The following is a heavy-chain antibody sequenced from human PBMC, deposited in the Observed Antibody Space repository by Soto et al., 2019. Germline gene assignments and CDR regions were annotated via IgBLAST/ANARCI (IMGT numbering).Heavy chain of an antibody. J-gene: IGHJ5*02. CDR3: ARVPGP. D-gene: IGHD7-27*01. CDR2: IYHSGST. Sequence: LVNPTETLTLTCTVSGFSLSNARMGVSWIRQPPGKGLEWIGYIYHSGSTYYNPSLKSRVTISADRSKNQFSLKLSSVTAADTAVYYCARVPGPWGQGTLVTVS. CDR1: GFSLSNARMG. V-gene: IGHV4-30-2*01.